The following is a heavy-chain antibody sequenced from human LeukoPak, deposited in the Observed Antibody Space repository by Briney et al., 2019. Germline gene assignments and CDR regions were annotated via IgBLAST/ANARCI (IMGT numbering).Heavy chain of an antibody. CDR1: GYSFTSYW. D-gene: IGHD3-10*01. Sequence: PGESLKISCKGSGYSFTSYWISWVRQMPGKGLEWMGRIDPSDSYTNYSPSFQGHVTISADKSISTAYLQWSSLKASDTAMYYCAKEGYYGSGSYNSFWFDPWGQGTLVTVSS. J-gene: IGHJ5*02. CDR2: IDPSDSYT. CDR3: AKEGYYGSGSYNSFWFDP. V-gene: IGHV5-10-1*01.